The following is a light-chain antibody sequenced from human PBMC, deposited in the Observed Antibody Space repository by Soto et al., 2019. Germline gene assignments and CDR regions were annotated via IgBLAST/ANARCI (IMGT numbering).Light chain of an antibody. CDR2: DAS. CDR1: QSVSSTY. J-gene: IGKJ1*01. CDR3: QQYGSSPWT. V-gene: IGKV3-20*01. Sequence: EVVCTQSPGALSLSPGERATLSCRASQSVSSTYLAWYQQKPGQAPRLLIYDASTGATGIPDRFSGSGSGTDFTLTISRLEPEDFAVYYCQQYGSSPWTFGQGTKVDIK.